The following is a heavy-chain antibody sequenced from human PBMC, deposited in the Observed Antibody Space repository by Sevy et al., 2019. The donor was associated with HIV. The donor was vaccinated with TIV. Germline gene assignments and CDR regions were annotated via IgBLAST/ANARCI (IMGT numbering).Heavy chain of an antibody. CDR2: ISYDGSNK. D-gene: IGHD3-22*01. V-gene: IGHV3-30*18. Sequence: GGSLRLSCAASGFTFSSYGMHWVRQAPGKGLEWVAVISYDGSNKYYADSVKGRFTISRENSKNRLYLQMNSLRAEDTAVYYCAKIGYYYDSSPAPPGFDIWGQGTMVTVSS. J-gene: IGHJ3*02. CDR1: GFTFSSYG. CDR3: AKIGYYYDSSPAPPGFDI.